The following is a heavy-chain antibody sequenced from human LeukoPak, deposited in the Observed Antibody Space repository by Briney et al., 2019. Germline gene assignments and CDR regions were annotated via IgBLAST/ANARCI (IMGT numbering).Heavy chain of an antibody. V-gene: IGHV3-7*01. CDR1: GFTFSNYW. D-gene: IGHD6-13*01. CDR3: AKYSGGGYSGSWYHFYYFDY. CDR2: IKQDGSEK. Sequence: GGSLRLSCAASGFTFSNYWMNWVRQAPGKGLEWVANIKQDGSEKYYVDSVKGRFTISRDNAKNSLYLQMNSLRAEDSAVYYCAKYSGGGYSGSWYHFYYFDYWGQGTLVTVSS. J-gene: IGHJ4*02.